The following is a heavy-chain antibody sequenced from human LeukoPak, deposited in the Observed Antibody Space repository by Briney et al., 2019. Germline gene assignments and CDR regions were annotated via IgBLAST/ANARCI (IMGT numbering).Heavy chain of an antibody. CDR2: ISYDGSNK. CDR1: GFTFSSYG. CDR3: AKDHEDLRFYYYYGMDV. Sequence: GGSLSLSCAASGFTFSSYGMHWVRQAPGKGLEWVAVISYDGSNKYYADSVKGRFTISRDNSKNTLYLQMNSLRAEDTAVYYCAKDHEDLRFYYYYGMDVWGQGTTVTVSS. J-gene: IGHJ6*02. V-gene: IGHV3-30*18. D-gene: IGHD2-15*01.